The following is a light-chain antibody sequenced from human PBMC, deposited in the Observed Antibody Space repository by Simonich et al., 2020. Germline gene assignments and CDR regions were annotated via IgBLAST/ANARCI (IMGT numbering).Light chain of an antibody. CDR1: QSVSSN. CDR2: GAS. V-gene: IGKV3-15*01. CDR3: QQYNNWPSWT. Sequence: EIVMTQSPATLSVSPGERSTLSCSALQSVSSNLAWYQQKPGQAPRLLIYGASTRATGIPARFSGSGSGTEFTLTISRLQSEDFAVYYCQQYNNWPSWTFGQGTKVEIK. J-gene: IGKJ1*01.